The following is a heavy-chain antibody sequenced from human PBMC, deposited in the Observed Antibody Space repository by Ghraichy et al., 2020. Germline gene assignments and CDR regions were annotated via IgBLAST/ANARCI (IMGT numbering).Heavy chain of an antibody. J-gene: IGHJ4*02. CDR2: LSSSSSYT. CDR1: GFTFSDYY. Sequence: GSLRLSCAASGFTFSDYYMSWIRQAPGKGLEWVSYLSSSSSYTNYADSVKGRFTISRDNAKNSLYLQMNSLRAEDTAVYYCGRCGVGATNGDYYFDYWGQGTLVTVSS. V-gene: IGHV3-11*03. D-gene: IGHD1-26*01. CDR3: GRCGVGATNGDYYFDY.